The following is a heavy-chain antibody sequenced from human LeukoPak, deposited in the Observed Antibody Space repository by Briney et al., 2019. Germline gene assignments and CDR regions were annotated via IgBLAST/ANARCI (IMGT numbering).Heavy chain of an antibody. CDR1: GGSISSSTYY. V-gene: IGHV4-39*07. CDR2: IFYSGRT. Sequence: SETLSLTCTVSGGSISSSTYYWGWIRQPPGKGLEWIGSIFYSGRTYYNPSLKSRVTMSVDTSKNQFSLKLSSVTAADTAVYYCARDRPYCSGGSCYGGYYYYMDVWGKGTTVTISS. CDR3: ARDRPYCSGGSCYGGYYYYMDV. J-gene: IGHJ6*03. D-gene: IGHD2-15*01.